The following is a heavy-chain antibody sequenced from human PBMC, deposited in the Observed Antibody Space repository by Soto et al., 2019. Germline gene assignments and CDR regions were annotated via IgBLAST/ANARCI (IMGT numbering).Heavy chain of an antibody. Sequence: QVQLQESGPGLVKPSQTLSLTCTVSGGSISSGGYYWSWIRQHPGKGLEWIGYIYYSGSTYYNPSPTSRVTISVDTSKNQFSLKLSSVTAGDTAVYYCARANGSGSYPFDYWGQGTLVTVSS. CDR1: GGSISSGGYY. V-gene: IGHV4-31*03. D-gene: IGHD3-10*01. CDR2: IYYSGST. J-gene: IGHJ4*02. CDR3: ARANGSGSYPFDY.